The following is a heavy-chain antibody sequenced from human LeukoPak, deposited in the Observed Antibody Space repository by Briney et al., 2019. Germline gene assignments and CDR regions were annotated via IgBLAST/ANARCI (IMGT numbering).Heavy chain of an antibody. CDR1: GGSISSGGYY. D-gene: IGHD3-3*01. J-gene: IGHJ2*01. CDR3: ARDRTIFGVVMRWYFDL. V-gene: IGHV4-61*08. Sequence: SETLSLTCTVSGGSISSGGYYWSWIRQPPGKGLEWIGYIYHSGSTNYNPSLKSRVTISVDTSKNQFSLKLSSVTAADTAVYYCARDRTIFGVVMRWYFDLWGRGTLVTVSS. CDR2: IYHSGST.